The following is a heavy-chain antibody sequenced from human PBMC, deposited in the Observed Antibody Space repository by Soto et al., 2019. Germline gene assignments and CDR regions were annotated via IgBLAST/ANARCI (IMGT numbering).Heavy chain of an antibody. D-gene: IGHD6-19*01. Sequence: GESLKLSCKGSGYSFTTYWSGWVRQMPGKGLEWMGIIYPTDSDTRYSPSFQGQVTISADKSISTAYLQWSSLKASDTAMYYCARTVREQWLADYWGRGTQVTVSS. V-gene: IGHV5-51*01. CDR1: GYSFTTYW. CDR3: ARTVREQWLADY. CDR2: IYPTDSDT. J-gene: IGHJ4*02.